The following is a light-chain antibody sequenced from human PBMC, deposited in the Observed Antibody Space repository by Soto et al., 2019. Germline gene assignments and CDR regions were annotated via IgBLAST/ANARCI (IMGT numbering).Light chain of an antibody. J-gene: IGKJ4*01. CDR2: DAS. Sequence: ELGLTQSPAILSLSPGERATLSCRASQSISSSLAWYQHTPGRAPLLLIYDASNRATGIPARFSGSGSGTDFTLTISSLEPADFAVDYCQHRNNWPTFGGGTKVEIK. V-gene: IGKV3-11*01. CDR1: QSISSS. CDR3: QHRNNWPT.